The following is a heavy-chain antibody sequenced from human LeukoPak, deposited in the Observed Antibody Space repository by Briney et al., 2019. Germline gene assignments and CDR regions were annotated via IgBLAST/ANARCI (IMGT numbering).Heavy chain of an antibody. J-gene: IGHJ4*02. Sequence: GGSLRLSCAASGFTFSSYGMHWVRQAPGKGLEWVAVISYDGSNKYYADSVKGRFTISRDNSKNTLYLQMNSLRAEDTAVYYCAKLVVVATPLDYWGQGTLVTVSS. CDR1: GFTFSSYG. CDR3: AKLVVVATPLDY. V-gene: IGHV3-30*18. CDR2: ISYDGSNK. D-gene: IGHD2-15*01.